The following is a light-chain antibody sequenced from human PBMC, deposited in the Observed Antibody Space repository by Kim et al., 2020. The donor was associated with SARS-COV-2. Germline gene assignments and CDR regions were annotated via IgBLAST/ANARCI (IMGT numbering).Light chain of an antibody. Sequence: ASVAEIVTITWRASHGISDYLNWYQQNPGKAPKLLIYGASNLEIGVPSRFSGSGSGTEFTFTISSLHPEDIATYFCQQYDTFPPYTFGQGTKVEI. CDR3: QQYDTFPPYT. CDR2: GAS. V-gene: IGKV1-33*01. CDR1: HGISDY. J-gene: IGKJ2*01.